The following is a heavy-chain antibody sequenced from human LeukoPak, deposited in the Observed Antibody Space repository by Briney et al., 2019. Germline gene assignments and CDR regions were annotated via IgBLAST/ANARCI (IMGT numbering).Heavy chain of an antibody. Sequence: ASVKVSCKASGYTFTSYYMRWVRQAPGQGLEWMGMINPSGGSTSYAQKFQGRVTITADESTSTAYMELSSLRSEDTAVYYCARGAEIEGAFDYWGQGTLVTVSS. V-gene: IGHV1-46*01. J-gene: IGHJ4*02. D-gene: IGHD3-22*01. CDR2: INPSGGST. CDR3: ARGAEIEGAFDY. CDR1: GYTFTSYY.